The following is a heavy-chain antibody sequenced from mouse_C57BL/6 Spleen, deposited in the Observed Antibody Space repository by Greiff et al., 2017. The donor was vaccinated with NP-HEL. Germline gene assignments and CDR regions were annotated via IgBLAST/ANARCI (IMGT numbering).Heavy chain of an antibody. CDR1: GYTFTSYW. Sequence: QVQLQQSGAELVKPGASVKLSCKASGYTFTSYWMHWVKQRPGRGLEWIGWIDPNSGGTKNNEKFKSKATLTVDKPSSTAYMQLSSLTSEDSAVYYCASTVVAKNWYFDVWGTGTTVTVSS. CDR2: IDPNSGGT. D-gene: IGHD1-1*01. J-gene: IGHJ1*03. CDR3: ASTVVAKNWYFDV. V-gene: IGHV1-72*01.